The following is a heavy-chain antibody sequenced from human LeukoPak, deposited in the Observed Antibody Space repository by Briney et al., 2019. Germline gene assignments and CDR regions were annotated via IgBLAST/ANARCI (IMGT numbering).Heavy chain of an antibody. Sequence: GGSLRLSCAASGFTFSSYAMHWVRQAPGKGLEWVSYISSSGSTIYYADSVKGRFTISRDNAKNSLYLQMNSLRAEDTAVYYCARVGRSGSYYFRLYYMDVWGKGTTVTISS. CDR3: ARVGRSGSYYFRLYYMDV. CDR2: ISSSGSTI. CDR1: GFTFSSYA. V-gene: IGHV3-48*03. J-gene: IGHJ6*03. D-gene: IGHD3-10*01.